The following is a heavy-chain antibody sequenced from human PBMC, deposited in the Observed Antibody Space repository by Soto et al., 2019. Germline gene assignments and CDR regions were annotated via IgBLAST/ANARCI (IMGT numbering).Heavy chain of an antibody. J-gene: IGHJ6*02. CDR2: IYPGDSDT. V-gene: IGHV5-51*01. Sequence: GESLKISCKGSGYSFTSYWIGWVRQMPGKGLEWMGIIYPGDSDTRYSPSFQGQVTISADKSISTAYLQWSSLKASDTAMYYCARQGSSSSMYYYYGMDVWGQGTTFTVSS. D-gene: IGHD6-6*01. CDR1: GYSFTSYW. CDR3: ARQGSSSSMYYYYGMDV.